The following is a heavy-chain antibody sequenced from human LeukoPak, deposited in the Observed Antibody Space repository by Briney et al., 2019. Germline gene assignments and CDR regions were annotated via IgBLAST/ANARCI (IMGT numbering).Heavy chain of an antibody. Sequence: GASVKVSCKVSGYTLTELSMHWARQAPGKGLEWMGGFDPEDGETIYAQKFQGRVTMTEDTSTDTAYMELSSLRSEDTAVYYCATSITMIVVVNGAFDIWGQGTMDTVSS. J-gene: IGHJ3*02. CDR1: GYTLTELS. CDR2: FDPEDGET. CDR3: ATSITMIVVVNGAFDI. V-gene: IGHV1-24*01. D-gene: IGHD3-22*01.